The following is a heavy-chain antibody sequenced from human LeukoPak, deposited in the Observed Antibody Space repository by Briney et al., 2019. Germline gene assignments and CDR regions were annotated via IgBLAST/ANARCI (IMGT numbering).Heavy chain of an antibody. CDR1: GFTFSSYE. D-gene: IGHD6-19*01. J-gene: IGHJ4*02. V-gene: IGHV3-48*03. CDR2: ISSSGSTI. Sequence: PGGSLRRSCAASGFTFSSYEMNWVRQAPGKGLEWVSYISSSGSTIYYADSVKGRFTISRDNAKNSLYLQMNSLRAEDTAVYYCARGLAVAGTGEYWGQGTLVTVSS. CDR3: ARGLAVAGTGEY.